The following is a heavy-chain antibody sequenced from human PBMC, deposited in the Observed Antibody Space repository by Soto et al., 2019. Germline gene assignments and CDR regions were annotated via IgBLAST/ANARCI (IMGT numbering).Heavy chain of an antibody. D-gene: IGHD2-15*01. CDR2: IVPIVDTS. V-gene: IGHV1-69*05. Sequence: QVQLVQSGAEVRQPASSVKVSCKTSGGTFSISAINWVRQAPGQGLEWMGGIVPIVDTSTYEQKFQGRVKITPDESTSTDYMELSRLRSDATAVYYCASVVAVPGPPEHWRQGTMVTFSS. CDR1: GGTFSISA. CDR3: ASVVAVPGPPEH. J-gene: IGHJ1*01.